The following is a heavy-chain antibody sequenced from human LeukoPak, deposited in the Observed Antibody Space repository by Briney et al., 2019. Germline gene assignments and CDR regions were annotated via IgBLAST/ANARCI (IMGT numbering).Heavy chain of an antibody. D-gene: IGHD6-19*01. J-gene: IGHJ4*02. V-gene: IGHV1-8*03. CDR3: ARGDESGIAVAGLLDY. CDR1: GYSVNAYN. Sequence: GASVKVSCKTSGYSVNAYNMHWVRQATGQGLEWMGWMNPNSGNTGYAQKFPGRVTITRNTSISTAYMELSSLRSEDTAVYYCARGDESGIAVAGLLDYWGQGTLVTVSS. CDR2: MNPNSGNT.